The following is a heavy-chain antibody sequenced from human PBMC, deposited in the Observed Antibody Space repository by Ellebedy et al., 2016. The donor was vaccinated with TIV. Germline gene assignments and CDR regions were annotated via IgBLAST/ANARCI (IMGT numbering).Heavy chain of an antibody. D-gene: IGHD6-6*01. CDR2: ISWNSGSI. V-gene: IGHV3-9*01. Sequence: GGSLRLSXAASGFTFADYAMHWVRQAPGKGLEWVSGISWNSGSIGYADSVKGRFTISRDNAKNSLYLQMNSLRAEDTALYYCAKGEQLVRGTYYFDYWGQGTLVTVSS. CDR3: AKGEQLVRGTYYFDY. CDR1: GFTFADYA. J-gene: IGHJ4*02.